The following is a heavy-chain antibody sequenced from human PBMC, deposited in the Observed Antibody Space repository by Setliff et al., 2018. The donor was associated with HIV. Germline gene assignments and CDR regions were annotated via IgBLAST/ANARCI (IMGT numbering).Heavy chain of an antibody. CDR3: ARGFTNYDIMTGYPRAPYYYYYMDV. CDR2: IYTSGST. CDR1: GGSINNYY. J-gene: IGHJ6*03. V-gene: IGHV4-4*07. Sequence: LSLTCSVYGGSINNYYWSWIRQPAGKGLEWIGRIYTSGSTNYNPSLKRRVTMSVDTSKNHFSLKLRSVTAADTAVYYCARGFTNYDIMTGYPRAPYYYYYMDVWGKGTTVTVS. D-gene: IGHD3-9*01.